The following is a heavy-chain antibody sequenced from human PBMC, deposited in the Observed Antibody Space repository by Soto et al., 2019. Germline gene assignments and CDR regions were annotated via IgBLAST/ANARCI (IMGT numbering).Heavy chain of an antibody. CDR2: ISGSGSYI. D-gene: IGHD2-2*01. J-gene: IGHJ3*01. CDR3: ARAGLEPANAFDV. Sequence: GGALRLSCTASGFIFSSYTINWVRQAPGKGLEWVSSISGSGSYIYIADSMKGRITISRDNAQNSVHLQMNSLRVEDTAVYYCARAGLEPANAFDVWGQGTKVTVSS. CDR1: GFIFSSYT. V-gene: IGHV3-21*06.